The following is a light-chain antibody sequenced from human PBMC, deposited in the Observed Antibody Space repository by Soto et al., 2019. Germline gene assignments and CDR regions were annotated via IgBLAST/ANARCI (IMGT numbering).Light chain of an antibody. CDR1: QTVNAW. J-gene: IGKJ1*01. CDR2: DAS. Sequence: DIQMTQSPSTLSASLGDRVTITCRVSQTVNAWLAWYHHKPGKAPKPLIYDASSLESGVPARFSGSGSGTEFILTISSLQPDDVGTYYCQQYNTHSGTFGQGTKVEIK. V-gene: IGKV1-5*01. CDR3: QQYNTHSGT.